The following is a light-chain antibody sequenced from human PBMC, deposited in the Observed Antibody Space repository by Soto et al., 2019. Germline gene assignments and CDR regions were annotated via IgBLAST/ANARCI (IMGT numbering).Light chain of an antibody. Sequence: EIVLTQSPATLSLSPGETATLSYRASQSVSSSLAWYQQKPGQTPRLLIYDASNRATGIPARFSGSGSGTDFTLTVSSLEPEDFAVYYCQQRSSWPLTFGGGTKVEIK. CDR3: QQRSSWPLT. J-gene: IGKJ4*01. V-gene: IGKV3-11*01. CDR1: QSVSSS. CDR2: DAS.